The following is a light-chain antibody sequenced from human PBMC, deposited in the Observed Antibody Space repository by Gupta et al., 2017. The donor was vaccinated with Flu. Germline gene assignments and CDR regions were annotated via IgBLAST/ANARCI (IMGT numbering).Light chain of an antibody. CDR2: QDY. J-gene: IGLJ3*02. CDR1: TFGEKY. V-gene: IGLV3-1*01. Sequence: SYELTQPSSVSVSPGQTATITCSGDTFGEKYVSWYRQRPGQSPVLVIYQDYRRPSGIPERLSGSNSGNAGTLTIAGTQALDEADYYCQTWVNGTWVFGGGTKLTVL. CDR3: QTWVNGTWV.